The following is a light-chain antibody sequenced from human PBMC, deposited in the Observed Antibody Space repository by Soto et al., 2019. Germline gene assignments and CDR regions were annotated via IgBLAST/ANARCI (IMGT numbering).Light chain of an antibody. J-gene: IGKJ5*01. CDR1: QSVSSY. V-gene: IGKV3-11*01. Sequence: SQSPGTLSLPPGVRATLSCRASQSVSSYLAWYQQTPGQAPRLLIYDASNRATGIPARFSGSASGTDFTLTISILEPEDFAVYCCQQRSNWPITFGQGTRLEI. CDR2: DAS. CDR3: QQRSNWPIT.